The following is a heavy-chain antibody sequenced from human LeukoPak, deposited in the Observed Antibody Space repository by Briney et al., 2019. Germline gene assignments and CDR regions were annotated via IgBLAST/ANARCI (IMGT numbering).Heavy chain of an antibody. V-gene: IGHV4-4*07. D-gene: IGHD6-19*01. Sequence: QVQLQESGPGLVKPSETLSLTCTVSGGSISSYYWSWIRQPAGKGLEWIGRIYTSGSTNYNPSLRSRVTMSVDTPKNQFSLKLSSVTAADTAVYYCARDSSGWYRGSFGFDYWGQGTLVTVSS. J-gene: IGHJ4*02. CDR3: ARDSSGWYRGSFGFDY. CDR1: GGSISSYY. CDR2: IYTSGST.